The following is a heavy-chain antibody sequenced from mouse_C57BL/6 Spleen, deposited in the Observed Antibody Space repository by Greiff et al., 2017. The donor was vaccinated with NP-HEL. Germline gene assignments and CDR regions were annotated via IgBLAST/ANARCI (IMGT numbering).Heavy chain of an antibody. D-gene: IGHD2-5*01. CDR3: ARHEDYSNYVRYYAMDY. CDR2: FYPGSGSI. V-gene: IGHV1-62-2*01. Sequence: QVQLQQSGAELVKPGASVKLSCKASGYTFTEYTIHWVKQRSGQGLEWIGWFYPGSGSIKYNEKFKDKATLTADKSSSTVYMELSRLTSEDSAVYFCARHEDYSNYVRYYAMDYWGQGTSVTVSS. CDR1: GYTFTEYT. J-gene: IGHJ4*01.